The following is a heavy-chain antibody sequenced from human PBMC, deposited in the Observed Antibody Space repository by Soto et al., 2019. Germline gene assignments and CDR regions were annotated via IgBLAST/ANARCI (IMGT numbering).Heavy chain of an antibody. Sequence: LSLTFTVSGGSISSVGYYWSWIRQHPVKGREWIGYIYYSGSTYYNPSLKSRVTISVDTSKNQFSLKLSSVTAADTAVYYCARDTIVVVPAAIRGYGMDVWGQGTTVTVSS. V-gene: IGHV4-31*03. CDR2: IYYSGST. CDR3: ARDTIVVVPAAIRGYGMDV. J-gene: IGHJ6*02. CDR1: GGSISSVGYY. D-gene: IGHD2-2*01.